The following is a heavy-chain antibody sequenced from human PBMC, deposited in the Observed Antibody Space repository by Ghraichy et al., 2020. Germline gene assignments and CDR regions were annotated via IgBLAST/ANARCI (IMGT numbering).Heavy chain of an antibody. V-gene: IGHV3-30*18. CDR2: ISYDGSNK. CDR3: AKDLGYSNNHYYYYGMDV. CDR1: GFTFSSYG. D-gene: IGHD4-11*01. J-gene: IGHJ6*02. Sequence: GGSLRLSCAASGFTFSSYGMHWVRQAPGKGLEWVAVISYDGSNKHYADSVKGRFTISRDNSKNTLYLQMNSLRAEDTAVYYCAKDLGYSNNHYYYYGMDVWGQGTTVTVSS.